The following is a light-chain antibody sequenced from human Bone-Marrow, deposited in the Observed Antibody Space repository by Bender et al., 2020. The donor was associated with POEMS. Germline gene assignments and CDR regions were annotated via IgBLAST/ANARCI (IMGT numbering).Light chain of an antibody. J-gene: IGLJ7*01. CDR2: DND. Sequence: QSVVTQPPSLSEAPRQRVTISCSGSSSNIGNHGVNWYQQLPGAAPKLLIYDNDKRPSGIPDRFSGSTSGTSAALDITGLHTGDEADYYCGTWDSSLSGAVFGGGTQLTVL. CDR3: GTWDSSLSGAV. CDR1: SSNIGNHG. V-gene: IGLV1-51*01.